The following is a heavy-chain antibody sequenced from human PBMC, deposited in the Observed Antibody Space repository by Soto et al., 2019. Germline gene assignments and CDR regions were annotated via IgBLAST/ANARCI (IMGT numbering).Heavy chain of an antibody. CDR1: GFTFSNYW. J-gene: IGHJ1*01. CDR2: INTDGSST. CDR3: ASQSGGTYYYDSSGPTPTVQH. D-gene: IGHD3-22*01. V-gene: IGHV3-74*01. Sequence: PGGSLRLSCAASGFTFSNYWMHWVRQVPGKGLVWVSRINTDGSSTSYADSVKGRFTVSRDNAKNTLYLQMNSLRAEDTAVYFCASQSGGTYYYDSSGPTPTVQHWGQGTLVTVSS.